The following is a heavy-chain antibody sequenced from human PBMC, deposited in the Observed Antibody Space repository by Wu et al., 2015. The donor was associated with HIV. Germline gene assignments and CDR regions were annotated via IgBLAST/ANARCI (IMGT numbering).Heavy chain of an antibody. CDR1: GFNFASYG. Sequence: QVQLVQSGAEVKKPGASVKVSCKTSGFNFASYGITWVRQAPGQGLEWMGWIRPDSGATNYAEKFEDRVTMTRDASISTAYMQLNRLRSDDTAVYFCARDLGDDFAVRGFYWYMDVWGRGTAITVSS. J-gene: IGHJ6*03. D-gene: IGHD2-21*02. CDR2: IRPDSGAT. V-gene: IGHV1-18*01. CDR3: ARDLGDDFAVRGFYWYMDV.